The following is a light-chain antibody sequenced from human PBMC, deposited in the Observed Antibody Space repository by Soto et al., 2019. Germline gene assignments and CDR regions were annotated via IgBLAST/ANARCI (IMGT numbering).Light chain of an antibody. CDR1: SSDVGSYNL. V-gene: IGLV2-23*01. J-gene: IGLJ3*02. Sequence: LTQPASVSGSPGQSITISCTGTSSDVGSYNLVSWYRQHPGKAPKLMIYESSKRPSGLSNRFSGSKSGNTASLTISGLQAEDEADYYCCSYVGSSTLVFGGGTKLTVL. CDR3: CSYVGSSTLV. CDR2: ESS.